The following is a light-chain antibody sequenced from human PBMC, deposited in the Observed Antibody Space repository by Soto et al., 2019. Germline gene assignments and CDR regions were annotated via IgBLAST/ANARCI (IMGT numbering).Light chain of an antibody. J-gene: IGKJ1*01. V-gene: IGKV1-27*01. Sequence: DIQVTQSPYSLSASPGDRITITCRASQDIKKFLAWYQQKPGEVPHLLIYAASTLRPGVPSRFSGNASGTDFTLTNASLQPEDVATYYCQKYDRAPAAFGQGTKVDVK. CDR1: QDIKKF. CDR2: AAS. CDR3: QKYDRAPAA.